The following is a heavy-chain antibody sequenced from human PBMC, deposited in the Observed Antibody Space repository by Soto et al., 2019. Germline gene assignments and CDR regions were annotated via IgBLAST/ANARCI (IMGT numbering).Heavy chain of an antibody. Sequence: TLSLTCAISGDSVSSNSAAWNWIRQSPSRGLEWLGRTYYRSKWFNDYAVSVKSRITTNPDTSKNQFSLQLNSVTPEDTAVYYCARVTEHSSSSLAFDIWGQGTMVTVSS. CDR1: GDSVSSNSAA. CDR2: TYYRSKWFN. CDR3: ARVTEHSSSSLAFDI. V-gene: IGHV6-1*01. J-gene: IGHJ3*02. D-gene: IGHD6-6*01.